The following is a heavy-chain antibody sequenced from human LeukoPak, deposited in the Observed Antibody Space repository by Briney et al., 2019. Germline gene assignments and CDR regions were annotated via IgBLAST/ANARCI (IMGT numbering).Heavy chain of an antibody. CDR1: AGTFSSYS. CDR3: ATYYYDSSGYLINAFDI. V-gene: IGHV1-69*02. CDR2: IIPILGIA. D-gene: IGHD3-22*01. Sequence: ASVKVSCKASAGTFSSYSISWVRQAAGQGPEWMGRIIPILGIANYAQKLQGRVTITADKSTSTAYMELSSLRSEDTAVYYCATYYYDSSGYLINAFDIWGQGTMVTVSS. J-gene: IGHJ3*02.